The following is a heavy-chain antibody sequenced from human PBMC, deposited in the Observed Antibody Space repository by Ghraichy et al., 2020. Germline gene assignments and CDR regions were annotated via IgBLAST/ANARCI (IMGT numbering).Heavy chain of an antibody. J-gene: IGHJ3*02. V-gene: IGHV4-34*01. Sequence: SETLSLTCAVYGGSFSGYYWSWIRQPPGKGLEWIGEINHSGSTNYNPSLKSRVTISVDTSKNQFSLKLSSVTAADTAVYYCARGLGSSSWYGDEAFDIWGQGTMVTVSS. CDR2: INHSGST. CDR3: ARGLGSSSWYGDEAFDI. D-gene: IGHD6-13*01. CDR1: GGSFSGYY.